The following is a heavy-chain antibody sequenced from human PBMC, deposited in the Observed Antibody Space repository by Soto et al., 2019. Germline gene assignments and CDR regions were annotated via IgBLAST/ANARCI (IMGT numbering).Heavy chain of an antibody. J-gene: IGHJ3*02. CDR3: AKDRGWDLIGHGAFDI. V-gene: IGHV3-23*01. Sequence: GGSLRLSCAASGFTFSSYAMSWVRQAPGKGLEWVSAISGSGGSTYYADSVKGRFTISRDNSKNTLYLQMNSLRAEDTAVYYCAKDRGWDLIGHGAFDIWGQGTMVTVS. CDR2: ISGSGGST. D-gene: IGHD1-26*01. CDR1: GFTFSSYA.